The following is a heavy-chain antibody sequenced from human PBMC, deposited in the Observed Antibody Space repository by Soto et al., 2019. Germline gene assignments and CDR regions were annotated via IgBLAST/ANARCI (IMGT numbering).Heavy chain of an antibody. CDR2: GNPTGGST. CDR3: ARHLAAGDS. V-gene: IGHV1-46*03. D-gene: IGHD6-25*01. CDR1: GYTFTSYY. J-gene: IGHJ4*02. Sequence: QVQLVQSGAEVKKPGASVRVSCKASGYTFTSYYIHWVRQAPGQGLEWMAIGNPTGGSTNYAQKFQGRVTVTFDTSTSTVFMELNSLRYEDTAVYYCARHLAAGDSWGQGTLVTVAS.